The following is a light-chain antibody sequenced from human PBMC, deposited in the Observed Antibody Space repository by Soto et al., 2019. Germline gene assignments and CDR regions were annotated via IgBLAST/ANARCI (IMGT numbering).Light chain of an antibody. CDR1: QGISSN. Sequence: IQMPQSHSSLSASVGDRVTITCRASQGISSNLAWYQQKPGRAPKLLIFGASTLQSGVPSRFSGSGSGTDFTLTISSLQPDDFATYYCQQYNSYWTFGQGTKVDNK. J-gene: IGKJ1*01. CDR2: GAS. CDR3: QQYNSYWT. V-gene: IGKV1-9*01.